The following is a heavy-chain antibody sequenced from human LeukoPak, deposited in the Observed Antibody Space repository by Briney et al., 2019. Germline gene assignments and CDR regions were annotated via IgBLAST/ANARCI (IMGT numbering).Heavy chain of an antibody. J-gene: IGHJ4*02. CDR2: IYGDSDT. CDR1: GYIFTDYW. V-gene: IGHV5-51*01. CDR3: ARELSYGPRAGDY. Sequence: GEYLKIYCKASGYIFTDYWIGWERQMPGKGLEWMGIIYGDSDTRYSPSFQGQVTISADTSINTAYLEWSSLKASDSAMYYCARELSYGPRAGDYWGQGTLVTVSS. D-gene: IGHD1-7*01.